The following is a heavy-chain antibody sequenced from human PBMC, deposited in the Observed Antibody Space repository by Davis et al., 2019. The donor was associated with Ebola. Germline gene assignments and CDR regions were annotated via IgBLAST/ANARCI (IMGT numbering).Heavy chain of an antibody. CDR2: IYYSGST. CDR3: ARGIVLMVYAQYWFDP. V-gene: IGHV4-30-4*08. CDR1: GGSISSYY. J-gene: IGHJ5*02. Sequence: SETLSLTCTVSGGSISSYYWSWIRQPPGKGLEWIGYIYYSGSTYYNPSLKSRVTISVDTSKNQFSLKLSSVTAADTAVYYCARGIVLMVYAQYWFDPWGQGTLVTVSS. D-gene: IGHD2-8*01.